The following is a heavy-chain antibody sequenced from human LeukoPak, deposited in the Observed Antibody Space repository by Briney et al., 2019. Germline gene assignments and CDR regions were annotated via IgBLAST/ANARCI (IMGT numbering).Heavy chain of an antibody. V-gene: IGHV4-34*01. CDR3: ATYSSSSFTFDY. CDR2: INHSGST. J-gene: IGHJ4*02. D-gene: IGHD6-6*01. Sequence: SETLSLTCAVSGGSLSGYYWSWIRQPPGKGLEWIGEINHSGSTNYNPSLKSRVTISVDTSKNQFSLKLSSVTAADTAVYYCATYSSSSFTFDYWGQGTLVTVSS. CDR1: GGSLSGYY.